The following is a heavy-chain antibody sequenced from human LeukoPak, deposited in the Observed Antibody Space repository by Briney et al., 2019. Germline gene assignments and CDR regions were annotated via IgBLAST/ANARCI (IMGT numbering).Heavy chain of an antibody. D-gene: IGHD2-2*01. CDR3: ARDHWPYCSSTSCYGVDY. V-gene: IGHV3-33*01. CDR2: IWYDGSNK. J-gene: IGHJ4*02. CDR1: GFTFSSYG. Sequence: GRSLRLSCAASGFTFSSYGMHWVRQAPGKGLEWVAVIWYDGSNKYYADSVKGRFTISRDNSKNTLYLQMSSLRAEDTAVYYCARDHWPYCSSTSCYGVDYWGQGTLVTVSS.